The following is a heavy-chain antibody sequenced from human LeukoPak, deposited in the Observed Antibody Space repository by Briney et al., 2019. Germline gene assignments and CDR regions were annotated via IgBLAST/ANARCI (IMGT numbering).Heavy chain of an antibody. CDR2: ISSGGTTI. D-gene: IGHD1-1*01. CDR3: ARGYNSPTWFDP. CDR1: GFPFISYE. V-gene: IGHV3-48*03. Sequence: GGSLRLSCVVSGFPFISYEMNWVRQAPGKGLEWVSYISSGGTTIYYADSVKGRVTISRDNSKNTLFLQMNSLRVEDTAVYYCARGYNSPTWFDPWGQGTLVTVSA. J-gene: IGHJ5*02.